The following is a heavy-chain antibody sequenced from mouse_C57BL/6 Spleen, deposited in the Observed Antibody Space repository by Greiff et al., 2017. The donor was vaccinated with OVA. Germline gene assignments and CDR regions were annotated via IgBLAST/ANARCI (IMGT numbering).Heavy chain of an antibody. CDR2: IDPETGGT. Sequence: VQLQQSGAELVRPGASVTLSCKASGYTFTDYEMHWVKQTPVHGLEWIGAIDPETGGTAYNQKFKGKAILTADKSSSTAYMELRSLTSEDSAVYYCTRYYGSRGYYFDYWGQGTTLTVSS. CDR1: GYTFTDYE. J-gene: IGHJ2*01. CDR3: TRYYGSRGYYFDY. D-gene: IGHD1-1*01. V-gene: IGHV1-15*01.